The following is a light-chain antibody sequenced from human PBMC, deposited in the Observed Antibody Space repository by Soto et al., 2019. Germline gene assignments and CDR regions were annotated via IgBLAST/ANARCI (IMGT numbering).Light chain of an antibody. CDR3: QQYGSSPRT. V-gene: IGKV3-20*01. CDR1: QTISKNY. CDR2: ATS. Sequence: EIVLTQSPGTLSLSPGERATLSCRASQTISKNYIAWYQQKPGRAPRLLIYATSNRATGIADRFSGSGSGTDFSLTISRLEPEDSAVYYCQQYGSSPRTFGQGTKVDIK. J-gene: IGKJ1*01.